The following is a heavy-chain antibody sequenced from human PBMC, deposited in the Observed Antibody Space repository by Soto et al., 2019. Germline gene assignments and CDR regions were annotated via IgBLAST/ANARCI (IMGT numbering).Heavy chain of an antibody. CDR1: GGSISSGDYY. D-gene: IGHD6-19*01. Sequence: ETLSLTCTVSGGSISSGDYYWSWVRQAPGKGLEWVSAISGSGGSTYYADSVKGRFTISRDNSKNTLYLQMNSLRAEDTAVYYCAKDPGIAVAGTALDAFDIWGQGTMVTVSS. V-gene: IGHV3-23*01. CDR3: AKDPGIAVAGTALDAFDI. J-gene: IGHJ3*02. CDR2: ISGSGGST.